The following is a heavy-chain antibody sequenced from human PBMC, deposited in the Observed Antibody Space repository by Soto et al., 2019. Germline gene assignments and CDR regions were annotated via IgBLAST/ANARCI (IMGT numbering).Heavy chain of an antibody. CDR1: GCSISSSSW. CDR3: ARVLGNDAFDI. CDR2: IYHSGST. D-gene: IGHD3-3*02. J-gene: IGHJ3*02. Sequence: SGTRSLTGAVSGCSISSSSWGRWGRQPPGKGLEWIGEIYHSGSTNYNPSLKSRVTISVDKSKNQFSLKLSSVTAADTAVYYCARVLGNDAFDIWGQGTMVT. V-gene: IGHV4-4*02.